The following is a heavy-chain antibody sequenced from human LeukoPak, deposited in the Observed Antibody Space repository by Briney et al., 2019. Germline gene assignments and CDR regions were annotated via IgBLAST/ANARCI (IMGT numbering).Heavy chain of an antibody. CDR2: IKSKTDGGTT. Sequence: PGGSLRLSCAASGFTFSNAWMSWVHQAPGKGLEWVGRIKSKTDGGTTDYAAPVEGRFTISRDDSKDTLYLQMNNLETEDTAVYYCTTDPIAVAGTVDYWGQGTLVTVSS. CDR1: GFTFSNAW. V-gene: IGHV3-15*01. CDR3: TTDPIAVAGTVDY. J-gene: IGHJ4*02. D-gene: IGHD6-19*01.